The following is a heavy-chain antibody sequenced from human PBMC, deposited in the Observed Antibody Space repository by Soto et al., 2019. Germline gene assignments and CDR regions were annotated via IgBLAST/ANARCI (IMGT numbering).Heavy chain of an antibody. D-gene: IGHD3-22*01. CDR3: ARERAYYYDSSGYYYFDY. CDR2: ISSSGSTI. V-gene: IGHV3-48*03. Sequence: GGSLGLSCAASGFTFSSYEMNWVRQAPGKGLEWVSYISSSGSTIYYADSVKGRFTISRDNAKNSLYLQMNSLRAEDTAVYYCARERAYYYDSSGYYYFDYWGQGTLVTVSS. J-gene: IGHJ4*02. CDR1: GFTFSSYE.